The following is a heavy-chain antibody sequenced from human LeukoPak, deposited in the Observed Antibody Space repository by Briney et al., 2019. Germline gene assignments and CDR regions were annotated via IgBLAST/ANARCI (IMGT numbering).Heavy chain of an antibody. D-gene: IGHD6-13*01. J-gene: IGHJ4*02. Sequence: GGSLRLSCAASGFTFSSHWMHWVRQAPGKGLVWVSLINRDGSSTTYPDSVKGRFTISRDNAKNTLYLQMNSLRAEDTAVYYCARRSPLYRSSWYYFDYWGQGTLVTVSS. V-gene: IGHV3-74*01. CDR1: GFTFSSHW. CDR2: INRDGSST. CDR3: ARRSPLYRSSWYYFDY.